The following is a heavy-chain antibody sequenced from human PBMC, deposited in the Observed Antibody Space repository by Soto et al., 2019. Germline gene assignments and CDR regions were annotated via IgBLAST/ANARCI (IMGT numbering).Heavy chain of an antibody. CDR1: GGSISSGGYS. Sequence: PSETLSLTCAVSGGSISSGGYSWSWIRQPPGKGLEWIGYIYHSGSPYYNPSLKSRVTISVDRSKNQLSLKLSSVTAADTAVYXCARVPDYWGQGTLVTVSX. V-gene: IGHV4-30-2*01. CDR3: ARVPDY. J-gene: IGHJ4*02. CDR2: IYHSGSP.